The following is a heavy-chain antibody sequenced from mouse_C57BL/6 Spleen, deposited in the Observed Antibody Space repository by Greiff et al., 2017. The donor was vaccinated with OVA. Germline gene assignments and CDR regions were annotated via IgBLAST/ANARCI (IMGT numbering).Heavy chain of an antibody. CDR2: IYPGDGDT. Sequence: VQVVESGPELVKPGASVKISCKASGYAFSSSWMNWVKQRPGKGLEWIGRIYPGDGDTNYNGKFKGKATLTADKSSSTAYMQLSSLTSEDSAVYFCATYDYEYFDVWGTGTTVTVSS. CDR3: ATYDYEYFDV. CDR1: GYAFSSSW. V-gene: IGHV1-82*01. D-gene: IGHD2-4*01. J-gene: IGHJ1*03.